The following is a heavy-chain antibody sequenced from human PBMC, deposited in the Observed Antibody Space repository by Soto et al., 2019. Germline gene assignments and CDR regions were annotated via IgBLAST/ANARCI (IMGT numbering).Heavy chain of an antibody. V-gene: IGHV4-34*01. CDR2: INHSGST. J-gene: IGHJ4*02. D-gene: IGHD4-17*01. Sequence: SETLSLTCAVYGGSFSGYYWSWIRQPPGKGLEWIGEINHSGSTNYNPSLKSRVTISVDTSKNQFSLKLSSVTAADTAVYYCARGRYGDYDFDYWGQGTLVTVSS. CDR1: GGSFSGYY. CDR3: ARGRYGDYDFDY.